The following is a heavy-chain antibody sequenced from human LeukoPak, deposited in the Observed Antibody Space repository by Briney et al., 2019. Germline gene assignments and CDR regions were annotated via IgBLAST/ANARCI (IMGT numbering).Heavy chain of an antibody. Sequence: SETLSLTCTVSGGSVSSGTYYWSWIRQPPGKGLEWIGYVYYSGSTNYNPSLKSRLTMSVDTSKNQFSLKLSSVTAADTAVYYCARGQQLTLFDYWGQGTLVTVSS. CDR3: ARGQQLTLFDY. V-gene: IGHV4-61*01. J-gene: IGHJ4*02. CDR2: VYYSGST. D-gene: IGHD6-13*01. CDR1: GGSVSSGTYY.